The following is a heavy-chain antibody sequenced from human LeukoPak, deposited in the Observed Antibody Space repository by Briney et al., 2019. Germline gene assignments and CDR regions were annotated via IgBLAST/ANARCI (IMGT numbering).Heavy chain of an antibody. Sequence: GASVKVSCKASGYTFTVYYIHWVRQAPGQGVEGVGQVNSESGATNYEQKFQGRVTMTRDTSINTVYLELSSLTSDDTAIYYCARKDAGPSSFDYWGQGSLVTVSS. CDR3: ARKDAGPSSFDY. CDR1: GYTFTVYY. CDR2: VNSESGAT. V-gene: IGHV1-2*06. J-gene: IGHJ4*02.